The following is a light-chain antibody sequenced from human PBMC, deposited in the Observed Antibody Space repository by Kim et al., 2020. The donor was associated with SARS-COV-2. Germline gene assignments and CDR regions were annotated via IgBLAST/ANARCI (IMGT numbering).Light chain of an antibody. CDR3: QQYGSSPYT. CDR1: QTVSSSY. Sequence: EVVLTQSPGTLSLSPGERATLSCRASQTVSSSYLAWYQQKPGQAPRLLIYAASSRATGIPDRFSGSGSGTDFTLTISRLEPEDLAVYYCQQYGSSPYTFGQGTKLEI. CDR2: AAS. V-gene: IGKV3-20*01. J-gene: IGKJ2*01.